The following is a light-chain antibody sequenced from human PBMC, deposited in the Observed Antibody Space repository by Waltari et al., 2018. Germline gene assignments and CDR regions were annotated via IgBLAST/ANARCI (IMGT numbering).Light chain of an antibody. Sequence: IQLTQSPSSLSASVGDRVSITCRASQGISSFLAWYQQKPGKAPKLLIYAASTLQSGVLSRFSGSESRTDFTLTISSLQPEDLATYYCQQINSFPLTFGGGTKVEI. V-gene: IGKV1-9*01. J-gene: IGKJ4*01. CDR1: QGISSF. CDR3: QQINSFPLT. CDR2: AAS.